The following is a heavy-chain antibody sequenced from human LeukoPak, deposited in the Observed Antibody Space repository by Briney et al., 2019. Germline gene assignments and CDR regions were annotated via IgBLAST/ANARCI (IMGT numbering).Heavy chain of an antibody. CDR1: GGSISSYY. V-gene: IGHV4-59*12. Sequence: SETLSLTCTVSGGSISSYYWSWIRQPPGKGLEWIGYIYYSGSTNYNPSLKSRVTISVDTSKNQFSLKLSSVTAADTAVYYCARDQSYSSHYFDSWGQGTLVTVYS. CDR2: IYYSGST. J-gene: IGHJ4*02. CDR3: ARDQSYSSHYFDS. D-gene: IGHD6-13*01.